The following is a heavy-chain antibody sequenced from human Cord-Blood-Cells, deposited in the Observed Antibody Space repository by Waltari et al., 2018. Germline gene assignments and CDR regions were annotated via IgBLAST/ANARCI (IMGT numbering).Heavy chain of an antibody. CDR1: GGTFRSYA. Sequence: QVQLVQSGAEVKKPGSSVKVSCKASGGTFRSYAISWVRQAPGQGLEWMGGIIPIFGTANYAQKFQGRVTITADESTSTAYMELSSLRSEDTAVYYCARLPTLRYNWNYFDYWGQGTLVTVSS. CDR3: ARLPTLRYNWNYFDY. J-gene: IGHJ4*02. D-gene: IGHD1-20*01. CDR2: IIPIFGTA. V-gene: IGHV1-69*01.